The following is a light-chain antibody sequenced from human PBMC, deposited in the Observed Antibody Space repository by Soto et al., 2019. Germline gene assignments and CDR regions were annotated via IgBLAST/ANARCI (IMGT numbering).Light chain of an antibody. J-gene: IGKJ2*01. CDR2: AAS. CDR1: RNISIF. Sequence: DIQMTQSPSSLSASVGDRVTITCRASRNISIFLNWYQQRPGKAPKLVIYAASSFLSGVPSRFSGSGSGTDFTLTISSLQVEDFATYFYQQSFTTPPYTFGQGTKLDIK. V-gene: IGKV1-39*01. CDR3: QQSFTTPPYT.